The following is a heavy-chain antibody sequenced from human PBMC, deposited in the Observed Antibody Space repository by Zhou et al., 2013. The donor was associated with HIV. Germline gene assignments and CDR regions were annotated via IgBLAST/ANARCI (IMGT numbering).Heavy chain of an antibody. CDR2: ISPLFHTP. V-gene: IGHV1-69*05. CDR3: ARDAQPGYIDESRYVFHAFDI. J-gene: IGHJ3*02. D-gene: IGHD3-16*02. Sequence: QVQLVQSGAEVKTPGSSVKVSCKTSGDSFKNFAISWVRQAPGQGLQWMGGISPLFHTPYYGQTFQGRVTITTDESTSTAYMELSSLNSEDTGVYFCARDAQPGYIDESRYVFHAFDIWGQGTVVTVSS. CDR1: GDSFKNFA.